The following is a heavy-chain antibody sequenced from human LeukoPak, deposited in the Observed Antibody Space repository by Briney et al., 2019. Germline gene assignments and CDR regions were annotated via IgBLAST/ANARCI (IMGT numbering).Heavy chain of an antibody. J-gene: IGHJ5*02. Sequence: ASVGVSCKASGYTFTSYYIHWVRQAPGQGLEWMGIINPSGGTTGYAQQFQGRVTMTRDTSTSTVYMELSSLRSDDTAVYYCARAHCSGGACPSWLDPWGQGTLVAVCS. CDR1: GYTFTSYY. V-gene: IGHV1-46*01. CDR2: INPSGGTT. CDR3: ARAHCSGGACPSWLDP. D-gene: IGHD2-15*01.